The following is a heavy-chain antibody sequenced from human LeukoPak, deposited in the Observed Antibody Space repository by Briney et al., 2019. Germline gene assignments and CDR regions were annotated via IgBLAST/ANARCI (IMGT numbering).Heavy chain of an antibody. V-gene: IGHV1-3*01. CDR1: GYTFTSYA. CDR2: INAGNGNT. J-gene: IGHJ4*02. D-gene: IGHD3-10*01. CDR3: ARDWELYGSGSYAPSFDY. Sequence: ASVKVSCKASGYTFTSYAMHWVRQAPGQRLEWMGWINAGNGNTKYSQKFQGRVTITRDTSASTADMELSSLRSEDTAVYYCARDWELYGSGSYAPSFDYWGQGTLVTVSS.